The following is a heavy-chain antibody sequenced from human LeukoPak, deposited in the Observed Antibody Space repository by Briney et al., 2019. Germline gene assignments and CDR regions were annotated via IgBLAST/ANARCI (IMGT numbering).Heavy chain of an antibody. J-gene: IGHJ4*02. V-gene: IGHV3-30*18. D-gene: IGHD2-15*01. Sequence: GGSLRLSCAASGFTFSSYGMHWVRQAPGKGLEWVAVISYDGSNKYYADSVKGRFTISRDNSKNTLYLQMNSLRAEDTAVYYCAKDPGTCSGGSCYAEYWGQGTLVTVSS. CDR2: ISYDGSNK. CDR1: GFTFSSYG. CDR3: AKDPGTCSGGSCYAEY.